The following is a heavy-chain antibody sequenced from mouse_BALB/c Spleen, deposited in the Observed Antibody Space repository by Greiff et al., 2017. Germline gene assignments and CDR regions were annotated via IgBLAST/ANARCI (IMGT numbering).Heavy chain of an antibody. CDR3: ARSKYGNTYYYAMDD. D-gene: IGHD2-10*02. Sequence: VQLKESGGGLVQPGGSRKLSCAASGFTFSSFGMHWVRQAPEKGLEWVAYISSGSSTIYYADTVKGRFTISRDNPKNTLFLQMTSLRSEDTAMYYCARSKYGNTYYYAMDDWGQGTSVTVSS. V-gene: IGHV5-17*02. CDR2: ISSGSSTI. J-gene: IGHJ4*01. CDR1: GFTFSSFG.